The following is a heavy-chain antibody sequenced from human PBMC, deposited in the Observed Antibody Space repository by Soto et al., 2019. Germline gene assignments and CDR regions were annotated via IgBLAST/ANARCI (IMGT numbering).Heavy chain of an antibody. D-gene: IGHD1-26*01. CDR2: ISWNSGHI. Sequence: EVQLVESGGGLVQPDRPLRLSCAASGFTFDDYAMHWVRQAPGKGLEWVSGISWNSGHIGYADSVKGRFTISRDNAKNLLYLHMSGLRVEDTALYYCAKDMFINSGNHPGGFDHWGQGTLVTVSS. V-gene: IGHV3-9*01. J-gene: IGHJ4*02. CDR1: GFTFDDYA. CDR3: AKDMFINSGNHPGGFDH.